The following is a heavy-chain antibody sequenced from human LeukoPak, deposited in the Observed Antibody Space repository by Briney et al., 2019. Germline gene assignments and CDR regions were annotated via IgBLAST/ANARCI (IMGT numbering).Heavy chain of an antibody. J-gene: IGHJ3*02. Sequence: GCSLRLSCAASGFTVSTNYMYWVRQAPGKGLEWVSVIYSSGSTYYADSVEGRFTISRDNSKNTLYLQMNGLRAEDTAVYYCARTKYYYDSSGYPDAFDIWGQGTMVTVSS. CDR2: IYSSGST. CDR1: GFTVSTNY. V-gene: IGHV3-53*01. CDR3: ARTKYYYDSSGYPDAFDI. D-gene: IGHD3-22*01.